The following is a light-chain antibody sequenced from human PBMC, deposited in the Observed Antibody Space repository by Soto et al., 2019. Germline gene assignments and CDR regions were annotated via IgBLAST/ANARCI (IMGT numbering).Light chain of an antibody. CDR3: KQYGSSPT. V-gene: IGKV3-20*01. J-gene: IGKJ4*01. CDR1: QSVSSSY. CDR2: GAS. Sequence: EIVLTPSPGTLSLSPGERATLSCRASQSVSSSYLAWYQQKPGQAPRLLIYGASSRATGIPDRFSGSGSGTDFTLTISRLEPEDFAVYYCKQYGSSPTFGGGTKVEIK.